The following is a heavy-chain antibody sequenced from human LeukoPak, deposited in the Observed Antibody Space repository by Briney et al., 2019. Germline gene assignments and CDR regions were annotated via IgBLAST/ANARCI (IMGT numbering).Heavy chain of an antibody. J-gene: IGHJ5*02. V-gene: IGHV1-69*05. Sequence: GASVKVSCKASGGTFRTDAIAWIRQAPGEGLEWMGGIIPFIGAPNFAQRFHGRVTITTDETTGTVYMELSSLRSEDTAVYYCAREVITETTLGWFDPWGQGTLITVPS. CDR2: IIPFIGAP. CDR1: GGTFRTDA. CDR3: AREVITETTLGWFDP. D-gene: IGHD1-7*01.